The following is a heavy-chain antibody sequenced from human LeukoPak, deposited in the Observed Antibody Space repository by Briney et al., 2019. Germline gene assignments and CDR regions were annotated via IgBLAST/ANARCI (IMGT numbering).Heavy chain of an antibody. CDR2: INSDGSST. CDR3: ARDYYGSD. V-gene: IGHV3-74*01. J-gene: IGHJ4*02. D-gene: IGHD3-10*01. CDR1: GFTFSNYW. Sequence: PGGSLRLSCAASGFTFSNYWMYWVRQAPGKGPVWVSRINSDGSSTTYADSVRGRFTISRDNAKNTLYLQMNTLRAEDTAVYYCARDYYGSDWGQGTLVTVSS.